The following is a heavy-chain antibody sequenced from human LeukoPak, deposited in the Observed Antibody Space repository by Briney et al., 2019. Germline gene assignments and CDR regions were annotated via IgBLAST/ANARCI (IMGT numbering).Heavy chain of an antibody. J-gene: IGHJ4*02. Sequence: GGSLRLSCAASGFTFSSYAMHWVRQAPGKGLEWVAVISYDGSNKYYADSVKGRFTISRDNSKNTLYLQMNSLRAEDTAVYYCARDRPGYYYDSSGYWDYFDYWGQGTLVTVSP. CDR3: ARDRPGYYYDSSGYWDYFDY. D-gene: IGHD3-22*01. CDR1: GFTFSSYA. V-gene: IGHV3-30-3*01. CDR2: ISYDGSNK.